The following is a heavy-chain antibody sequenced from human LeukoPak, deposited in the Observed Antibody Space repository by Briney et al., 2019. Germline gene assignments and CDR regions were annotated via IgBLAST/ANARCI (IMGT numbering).Heavy chain of an antibody. Sequence: SETLSLTCTVSGGSISSTSYYWSWIRQPAGKGLEWIGRIYTSGSTNYNPSLKSRVTISVDTSKNQFSLKLSSVTAADTAVYYCARTGDGFTGAFDIWGQGTMVTVSS. CDR3: ARTGDGFTGAFDI. D-gene: IGHD7-27*01. CDR2: IYTSGST. V-gene: IGHV4-61*02. CDR1: GGSISSTSYY. J-gene: IGHJ3*02.